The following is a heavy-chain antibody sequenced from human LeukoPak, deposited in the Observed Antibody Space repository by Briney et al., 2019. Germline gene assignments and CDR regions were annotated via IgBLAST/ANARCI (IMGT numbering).Heavy chain of an antibody. CDR1: GGSISSTSYY. CDR3: ARVDTADSFDY. V-gene: IGHV4-39*01. D-gene: IGHD5-18*01. CDR2: IYYSGST. Sequence: PSEALSLTCSVSGGSISSTSYYWGWIRQPPGKGLECIGSIYYSGSTYYNPSLKSRVTISVDTTKNQFSLKLSSVTAADTAVYYCARVDTADSFDYWGQGTLVTVSS. J-gene: IGHJ4*02.